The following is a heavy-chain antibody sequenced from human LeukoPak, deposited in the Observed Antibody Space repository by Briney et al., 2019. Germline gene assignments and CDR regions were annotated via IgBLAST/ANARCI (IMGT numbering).Heavy chain of an antibody. CDR2: ISYDGSKK. Sequence: PGGSLRLSCAASGFTFSRYGMHWVRQAPGKGLEGVAVISYDGSKKYYADSVKGRFTISRDNSKNTLYLQMNSLRAEDTAVYYCAHTGWDLGYYFDYWGQGTLVTVSS. CDR3: AHTGWDLGYYFDY. CDR1: GFTFSRYG. J-gene: IGHJ4*02. D-gene: IGHD1-26*01. V-gene: IGHV3-30*03.